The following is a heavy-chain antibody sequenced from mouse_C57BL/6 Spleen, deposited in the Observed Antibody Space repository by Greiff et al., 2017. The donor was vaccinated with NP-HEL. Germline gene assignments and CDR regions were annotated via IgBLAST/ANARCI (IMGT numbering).Heavy chain of an antibody. CDR2: ISSGGSYT. CDR1: GFTFSSYG. D-gene: IGHD1-1*01. CDR3: ARDYGSSYVGSAMDY. Sequence: EVHLVESGGDLVKPGGSLKLSCAASGFTFSSYGMSWVRQTPDKRLEWVATISSGGSYTYYPDSVKGRFTISRDNAKNTLYLQMSSLKSEDTAMYYCARDYGSSYVGSAMDYWGQGTSVTVSS. V-gene: IGHV5-6*01. J-gene: IGHJ4*01.